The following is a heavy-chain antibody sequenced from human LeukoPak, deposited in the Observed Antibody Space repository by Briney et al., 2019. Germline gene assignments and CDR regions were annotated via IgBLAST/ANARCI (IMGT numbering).Heavy chain of an antibody. V-gene: IGHV4-4*07. CDR2: IYTSGST. D-gene: IGHD3-16*01. J-gene: IGHJ4*02. CDR3: ARVGDYALKD. CDR1: GGSLSSYH. Sequence: SETLSLTCTVSGGSLSSYHWSWIRQPAGKGLEWIGHIYTSGSTNYNPSLKSRVTMSVDTSKNQFSLKLSSVTAADTAVYYCARVGDYALKDWGQGTLVTVSS.